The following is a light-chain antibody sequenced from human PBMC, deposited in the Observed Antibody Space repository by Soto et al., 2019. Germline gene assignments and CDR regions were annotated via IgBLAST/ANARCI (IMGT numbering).Light chain of an antibody. CDR2: GAS. Sequence: EIVLTQSPGTLSLSPGERATLSCRASQSVSSSYLAWYQQKPGQAPRLLIYGASSRATGIPDRFSGSGSGTDFTLTISSLEPEDFAVYYCQQYTSPPWTLGQGTKVEIK. J-gene: IGKJ1*01. CDR1: QSVSSSY. V-gene: IGKV3-20*01. CDR3: QQYTSPPWT.